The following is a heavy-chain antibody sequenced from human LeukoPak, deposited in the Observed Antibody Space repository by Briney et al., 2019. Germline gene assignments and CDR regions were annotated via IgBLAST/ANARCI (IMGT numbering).Heavy chain of an antibody. CDR3: AKDHDYDTSALGY. CDR1: GFTFSSNG. V-gene: IGHV3-30*18. CDR2: ISYDASNK. D-gene: IGHD3-22*01. Sequence: GGSLRLSCAVSGFTFSSNGMHWVRQAPGKGLEWVAVISYDASNKYYADSVKGRFTISRDNSKNTLYLQMNSLRAEDTAVYYCAKDHDYDTSALGYWGQGTLVTVSS. J-gene: IGHJ4*02.